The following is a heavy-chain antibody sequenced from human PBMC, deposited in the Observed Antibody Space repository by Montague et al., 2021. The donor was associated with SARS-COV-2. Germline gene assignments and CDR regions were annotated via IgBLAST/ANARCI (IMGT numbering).Heavy chain of an antibody. CDR2: ISSSSSYI. V-gene: IGHV3-21*01. J-gene: IGHJ4*02. CDR1: GFTFSSYS. D-gene: IGHD3-10*01. Sequence: SLRLSCAASGFTFSSYSMNWVRQAPGKGLEWVSSISSSSSYIYYADSVKGRFTISRDNAKNSLYQQMNSLRAEDTAVYYCARDVTMVRGVPFDYWGQGTLVTVSS. CDR3: ARDVTMVRGVPFDY.